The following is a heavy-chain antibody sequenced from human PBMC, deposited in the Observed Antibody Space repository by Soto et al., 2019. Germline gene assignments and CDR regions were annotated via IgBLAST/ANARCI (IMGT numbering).Heavy chain of an antibody. J-gene: IGHJ4*02. CDR2: IRSRANNYAT. Sequence: EVQLVESGGGLVQPGGSLKLSCAASGFTFSGSAMHWVRQASGKGLEWVGRIRSRANNYATAYAASVKGRFTISREDLKNTAYLQMNSLKTEDTAVYYCTSLSSGWYLYWGQGTLVTVSS. CDR3: TSLSSGWYLY. D-gene: IGHD6-19*01. V-gene: IGHV3-73*02. CDR1: GFTFSGSA.